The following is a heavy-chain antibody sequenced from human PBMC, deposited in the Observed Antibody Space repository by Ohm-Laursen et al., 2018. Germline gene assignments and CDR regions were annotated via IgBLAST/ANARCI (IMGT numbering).Heavy chain of an antibody. V-gene: IGHV4-59*01. D-gene: IGHD2-2*01. CDR1: GASINLYY. J-gene: IGHJ5*02. CDR2: IYYSGST. Sequence: GTLSLTCTVSGASINLYYWSWIRQPPGKGLEWIGYIYYSGSTNYNPSLKSRVTISVDTSKNQFSLKLSSVTAADTAVYYCARAPIVVVPAASNWFDPWGQGTLVTVSS. CDR3: ARAPIVVVPAASNWFDP.